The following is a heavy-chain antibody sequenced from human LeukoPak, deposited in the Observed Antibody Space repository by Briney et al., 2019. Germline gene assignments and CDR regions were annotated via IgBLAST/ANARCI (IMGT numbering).Heavy chain of an antibody. CDR2: ISSSGSTI. J-gene: IGHJ5*02. V-gene: IGHV3-11*04. CDR3: ARVDIVEEDWFDP. CDR1: GFTFSDYY. D-gene: IGHD2-2*03. Sequence: GGSLRLSCAASGFTFSDYYMSWIRQAPGKGLEWVSYISSSGSTIYYADSVKGRFTISRDNAKNSLYLQMNSLRAEDTAVYYCARVDIVEEDWFDPWGQGTLVTVSS.